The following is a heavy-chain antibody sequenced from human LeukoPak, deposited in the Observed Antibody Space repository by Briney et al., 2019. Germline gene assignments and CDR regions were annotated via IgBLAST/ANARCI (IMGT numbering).Heavy chain of an antibody. CDR3: ARVRDDYFFDY. CDR2: IHYIGNT. J-gene: IGHJ4*02. Sequence: PSETLSLTCTVSGDSITTSGYYWSWVRRHPGAGLEWIAYIHYIGNTYYNPSLESRVTMSIDTSSNQFSLNVASVTAADTAVYFCARVRDDYFFDYWGQGILVTVSS. CDR1: GDSITTSGYY. V-gene: IGHV4-31*03. D-gene: IGHD3-3*01.